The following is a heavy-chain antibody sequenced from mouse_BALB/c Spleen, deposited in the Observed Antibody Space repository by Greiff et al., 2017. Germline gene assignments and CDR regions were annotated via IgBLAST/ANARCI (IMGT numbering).Heavy chain of an antibody. V-gene: IGHV5-6-3*01. CDR2: INSNGGST. Sequence: EVQGVESGGGLVQPGGSLKLSCAASGFTFSSYGMSWVRQTPDKRLELVATINSNGGSTYYPDSVKGRFTISRDNAKNTLYLQMSSLKSEDTAMYYCARESEGYYAMDYWGQGTSVTVSS. CDR3: ARESEGYYAMDY. CDR1: GFTFSSYG. J-gene: IGHJ4*01.